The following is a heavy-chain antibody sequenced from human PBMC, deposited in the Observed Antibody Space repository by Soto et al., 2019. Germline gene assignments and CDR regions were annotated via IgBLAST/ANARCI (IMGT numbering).Heavy chain of an antibody. CDR1: GDSISNRRW. Sequence: QVQLQESGPGLGKPSGTLSLTCAVSGDSISNRRWWTWVRQPPGKGLEWIGAIFHSGDTNYNPSLKSRVFIYVDKSQNQFSLKVSSVTAAVTAVYYCAYSTGWYRHDVWGQGTLVTVSS. J-gene: IGHJ3*01. V-gene: IGHV4-4*02. CDR3: AYSTGWYRHDV. CDR2: IFHSGDT. D-gene: IGHD6-19*01.